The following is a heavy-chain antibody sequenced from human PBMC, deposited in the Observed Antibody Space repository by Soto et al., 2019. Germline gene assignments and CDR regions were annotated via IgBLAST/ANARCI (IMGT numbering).Heavy chain of an antibody. Sequence: SETLSLTCTVSGGSISSSSYYWGWIRQPPGKGLEWIGSIYYSGSTYYNPSLTSRVFISVDTSKNEFSLRLTSVTAADTAVYYCARSHYTYGLLIDYWGPGTLVTVSS. CDR3: ARSHYTYGLLIDY. J-gene: IGHJ4*02. D-gene: IGHD2-8*01. CDR2: IYYSGST. V-gene: IGHV4-39*01. CDR1: GGSISSSSYY.